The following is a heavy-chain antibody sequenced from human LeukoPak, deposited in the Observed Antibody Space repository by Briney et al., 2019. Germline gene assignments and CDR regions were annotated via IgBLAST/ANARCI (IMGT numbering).Heavy chain of an antibody. J-gene: IGHJ4*02. CDR3: ARGGEGYHFGSASQDY. CDR2: INDSGST. CDR1: GGSFSGYY. D-gene: IGHD3-10*01. V-gene: IGHV4-34*01. Sequence: SETLSLTCAVYGGSFSGYYWSWIRQPPGKGLEWIGEINDSGSTNHNPSLKSRVTISVDTSRNQFSLKLNSMTAADTAVYYCARGGEGYHFGSASQDYWGQGTLVAVSS.